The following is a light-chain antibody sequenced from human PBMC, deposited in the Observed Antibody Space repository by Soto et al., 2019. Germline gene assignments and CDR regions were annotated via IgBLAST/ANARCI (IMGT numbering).Light chain of an antibody. Sequence: EIVLTQSPGTLSLSPGERATLSCRASQSVSSSYLAWYQQKPGQAPRLLIYGASSRATGIPDRFSGSGSGTDFTLTISRLEPEDFATYYCQQYHTWWTFGQGTKVEI. V-gene: IGKV3-20*01. CDR3: QQYHTWWT. CDR2: GAS. J-gene: IGKJ1*01. CDR1: QSVSSSY.